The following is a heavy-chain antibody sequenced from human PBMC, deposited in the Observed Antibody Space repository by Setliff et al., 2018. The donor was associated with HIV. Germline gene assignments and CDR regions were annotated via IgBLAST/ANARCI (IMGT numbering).Heavy chain of an antibody. D-gene: IGHD2-21*01. CDR2: VSQSGST. CDR3: ARVPVAGANWFDP. CDR1: GVSINRTDHY. Sequence: SETLSLTCSVSGVSINRTDHYWGWIRQSPGKRLEWIGSVSQSGSTYYNPPLKSRITISVDRSKNLFSLKLISVTAADQGVYYCARVPVAGANWFDPWGLGTLVTVS. J-gene: IGHJ5*02. V-gene: IGHV4-39*01.